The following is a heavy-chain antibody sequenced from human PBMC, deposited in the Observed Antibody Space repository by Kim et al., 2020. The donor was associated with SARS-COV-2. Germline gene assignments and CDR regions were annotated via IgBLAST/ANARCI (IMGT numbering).Heavy chain of an antibody. V-gene: IGHV3-66*01. CDR1: GFTVSTNY. CDR2: IYSGGTT. D-gene: IGHD2-2*01. J-gene: IGHJ1*01. Sequence: GGSLRLSCAASGFTVSTNYMSWVRQAPGKGLEWVSVIYSGGTTYYAESVKGRFISSGDNTKNTLYLQMNSLRAEDTAVYYCAMDLGIVIPAASWGQGTLVTVAS. CDR3: AMDLGIVIPAAS.